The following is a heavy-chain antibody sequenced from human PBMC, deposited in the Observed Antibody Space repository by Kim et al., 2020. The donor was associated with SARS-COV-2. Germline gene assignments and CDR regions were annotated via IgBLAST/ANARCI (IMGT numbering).Heavy chain of an antibody. V-gene: IGHV3-30*18. CDR2: ISYDGSNK. CDR3: AKDLIRDTAIHYGMDV. Sequence: GGSLRLSCAASGFIFTGYGMHWVRQAPGKGLEWVAFISYDGSNKYYADSVKGRFTISRDNSKNTLYLQMNSLRAEDTAVYYCAKDLIRDTAIHYGMDVWGQGTTVTVSS. J-gene: IGHJ6*02. CDR1: GFIFTGYG. D-gene: IGHD5-18*01.